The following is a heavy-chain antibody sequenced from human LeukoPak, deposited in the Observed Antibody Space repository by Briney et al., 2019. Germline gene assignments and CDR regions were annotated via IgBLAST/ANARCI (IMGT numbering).Heavy chain of an antibody. J-gene: IGHJ4*02. CDR3: ARDLAWGAFDY. CDR1: GFSFSNHG. V-gene: IGHV3-23*01. CDR2: VSPPGGGT. Sequence: GGSLRLSCAASGFSFSNHGMNWVRQAPGKGLEWLSGVSPPGGGTYYADSVKGRFTISRDDSKNTLSLQMNSLTVEDTAVYYCARDLAWGAFDYWGQGTLVTVSS. D-gene: IGHD7-27*01.